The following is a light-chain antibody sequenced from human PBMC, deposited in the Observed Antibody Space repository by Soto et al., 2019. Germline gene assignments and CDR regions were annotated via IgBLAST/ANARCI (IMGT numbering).Light chain of an antibody. V-gene: IGLV2-11*01. Sequence: QSVLTRPLSVSGSPGQSVTISCTGTGNDVFAYNYVSWYQQHPGRPPKLMIYDVARLPSGGPDRFSGSKSGYTASLTISRRQLEAEAAYYCTSQTSSRPDLFGGGPTVPVL. J-gene: IGLJ2*01. CDR3: TSQTSSRPDL. CDR1: GNDVFAYNY. CDR2: DVA.